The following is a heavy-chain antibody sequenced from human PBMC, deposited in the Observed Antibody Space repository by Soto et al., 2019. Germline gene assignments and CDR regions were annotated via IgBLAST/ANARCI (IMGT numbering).Heavy chain of an antibody. V-gene: IGHV3-15*01. Sequence: GGSLRLSCAASGFTFSNAWMSWVRQAPGKGLEWVGRIKSKTDGGTTDYAAPVKGRFTISRDDSKNTLYLQMNSLKTEDTAVYYCTTDVVKKRSDAFDIWGQGTMVTVSS. CDR3: TTDVVKKRSDAFDI. J-gene: IGHJ3*02. CDR1: GFTFSNAW. CDR2: IKSKTDGGTT. D-gene: IGHD6-6*01.